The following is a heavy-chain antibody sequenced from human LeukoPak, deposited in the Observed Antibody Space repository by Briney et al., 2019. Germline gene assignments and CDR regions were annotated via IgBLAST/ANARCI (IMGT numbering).Heavy chain of an antibody. Sequence: GGSLRLSCAASGFTFSSYGMHWVRQAPGKGLEWVAFIRYDGSNKYYADSVKGRFTISRDNSKNTLYLQMNSLRAEDTAVYYCAKDQGYSGYVQDAFDIWGQGTMVTVSS. V-gene: IGHV3-30*02. CDR3: AKDQGYSGYVQDAFDI. J-gene: IGHJ3*02. CDR2: IRYDGSNK. D-gene: IGHD5-12*01. CDR1: GFTFSSYG.